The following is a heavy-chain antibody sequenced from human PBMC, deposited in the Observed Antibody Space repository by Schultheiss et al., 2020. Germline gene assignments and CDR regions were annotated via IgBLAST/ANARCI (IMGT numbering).Heavy chain of an antibody. Sequence: GGSLRLSCAASGFTFSSYEMNWVRQAPGKGLEWVSYISSSGSTIYYADSVKGRFTISRDNAKNSLYLQMNSLRAEDTAVYYCARDLGLRTAFDIWGQGTMVNV. V-gene: IGHV3-48*03. J-gene: IGHJ3*02. CDR1: GFTFSSYE. CDR2: ISSSGSTI. CDR3: ARDLGLRTAFDI. D-gene: IGHD3-16*01.